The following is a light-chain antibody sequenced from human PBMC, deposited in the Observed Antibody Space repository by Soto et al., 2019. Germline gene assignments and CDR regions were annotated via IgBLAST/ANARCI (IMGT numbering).Light chain of an antibody. CDR2: GAS. J-gene: IGKJ1*01. Sequence: EIEMTQSPVTLSVSPGERATLSCRASQSVSSNLAWYQQKPGQAPRLLIYGASTTATGIPARFSGSGSGTEFTLTISSLQSEDFAVYYCHQYNNWPPWTFGQGTKVEIK. CDR3: HQYNNWPPWT. V-gene: IGKV3-15*01. CDR1: QSVSSN.